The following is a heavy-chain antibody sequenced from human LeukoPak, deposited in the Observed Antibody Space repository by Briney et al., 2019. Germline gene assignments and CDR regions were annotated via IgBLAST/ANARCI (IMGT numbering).Heavy chain of an antibody. CDR3: ARSDTVTTYDL. J-gene: IGHJ4*02. CDR2: INGDGSRT. D-gene: IGHD4-17*01. Sequence: PGGSLRLSCAASGFTFSTYWMHRVRQVPGKGLVWVSRINGDGSRTSYADSVKGRFTISRDNAKNTLYLQMNSLRAEDTAVYYCARSDTVTTYDLWGQGTLVTVSS. CDR1: GFTFSTYW. V-gene: IGHV3-74*01.